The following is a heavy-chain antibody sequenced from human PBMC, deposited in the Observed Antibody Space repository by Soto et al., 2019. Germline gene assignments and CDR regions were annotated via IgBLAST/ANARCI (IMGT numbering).Heavy chain of an antibody. D-gene: IGHD1-7*01. V-gene: IGHV1-3*01. Sequence: GASVTVSCKASVYTFTSYAMHWVRQAPGQRLEWMGWINAGNGNTKYSQKFQGRVTITRDTSASTAYMELSTLRSEDTAVYYCARDPGWNYDYWGQGTLVTVSS. CDR3: ARDPGWNYDY. CDR1: VYTFTSYA. J-gene: IGHJ4*02. CDR2: INAGNGNT.